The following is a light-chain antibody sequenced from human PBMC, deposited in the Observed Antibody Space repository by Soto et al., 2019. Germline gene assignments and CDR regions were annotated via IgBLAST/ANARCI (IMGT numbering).Light chain of an antibody. CDR3: QQYNTYALAWT. CDR1: QSISSW. CDR2: EAS. J-gene: IGKJ1*01. Sequence: DIQMTQSPSTLSASVGDRFTITCRSSQSISSWLAWYQQRPGKAANLLIFEASILEDGVPSRFSGSGSGTEFTLTISSLQPDDFATYYCQQYNTYALAWTFGQGTKVDIK. V-gene: IGKV1-5*03.